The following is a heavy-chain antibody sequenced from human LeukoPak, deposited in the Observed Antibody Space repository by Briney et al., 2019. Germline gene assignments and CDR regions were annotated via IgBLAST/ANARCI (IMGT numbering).Heavy chain of an antibody. V-gene: IGHV4-59*08. CDR1: GGSISSYF. Sequence: PSETLSLTCTVSGGSISSYFWSWIRPPPGKGLEWIGYIYYSGSTRYNPSLKSRVTISVDTSKNQFSLKLSSVTAADTAVYYCARWAIYGLYYFDYWGQGTLVTVSS. J-gene: IGHJ4*02. CDR3: ARWAIYGLYYFDY. CDR2: IYYSGST. D-gene: IGHD3-10*01.